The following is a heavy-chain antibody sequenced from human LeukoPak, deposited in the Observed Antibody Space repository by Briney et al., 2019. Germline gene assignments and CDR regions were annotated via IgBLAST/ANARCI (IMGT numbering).Heavy chain of an antibody. CDR3: ARGGYTSGWSFDY. CDR2: IYHSGST. D-gene: IGHD6-19*01. CDR1: GYSISSDYY. Sequence: SETLSLTCTISGYSISSDYYWGWIRQPPGKGLEWIGSIYHSGSTFYNPSLKTRVTISVDTSKNQFSLKLSSVTAADTAVYYCARGGYTSGWSFDYWGQGTLVTVSS. J-gene: IGHJ4*02. V-gene: IGHV4-38-2*02.